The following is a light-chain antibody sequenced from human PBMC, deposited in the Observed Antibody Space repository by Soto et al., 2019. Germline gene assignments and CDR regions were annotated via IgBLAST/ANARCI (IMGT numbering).Light chain of an antibody. CDR1: QGLVYSDGNIY. J-gene: IGKJ1*01. CDR2: LIS. Sequence: DVVMTQSPLSLPVTLGQSASICCKSTQGLVYSDGNIYLTWFHQRPVQSPRRLIYLISKRDSGVADTFSCRGSGTDFTLTISRVEAKDVGVYYYMQGTHWPWTFGQATKVEMK. V-gene: IGKV2-30*01. CDR3: MQGTHWPWT.